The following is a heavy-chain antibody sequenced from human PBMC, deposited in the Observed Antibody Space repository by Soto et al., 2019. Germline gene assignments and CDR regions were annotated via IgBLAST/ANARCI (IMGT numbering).Heavy chain of an antibody. CDR1: GGAFSGYY. J-gene: IGHJ5*02. D-gene: IGHD6-19*01. CDR3: AAYSSGWDP. CDR2: INHSGST. Sequence: SETLSLTCAVYGGAFSGYYWSWTRQPPGKGLEWIGEINHSGSTNYNPSLKSRVTISVDTSKNQFSLKLSSVTAADTAVYYCAAYSSGWDPWGQGTLVTVSS. V-gene: IGHV4-34*01.